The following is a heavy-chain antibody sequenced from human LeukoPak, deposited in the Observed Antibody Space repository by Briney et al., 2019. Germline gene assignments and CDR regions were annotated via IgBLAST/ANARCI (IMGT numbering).Heavy chain of an antibody. CDR2: IYSGGST. D-gene: IGHD6-13*01. CDR1: GFTFSSYA. V-gene: IGHV3-66*01. CDR3: ASRDSSSWYAFDI. Sequence: GGSLRLSCAASGFTFSSYAMSWVRQAPGKGLEWVSVIYSGGSTYYADSVKGRFTISRDNSKNTLYLQMNSLRAEDTAVYYCASRDSSSWYAFDIWGQGTMVTVSS. J-gene: IGHJ3*02.